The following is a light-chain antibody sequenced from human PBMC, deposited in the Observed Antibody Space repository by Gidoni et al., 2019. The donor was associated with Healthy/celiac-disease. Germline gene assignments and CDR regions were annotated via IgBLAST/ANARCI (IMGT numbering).Light chain of an antibody. CDR1: QSVSSSY. CDR3: QQYGSSPQT. J-gene: IGKJ2*01. V-gene: IGKV3-20*01. CDR2: GAS. Sequence: ELVLPQSPGTLSLSPGERATLSCRASQSVSSSYLAWYQQKPGQAPRLLIYGASSRATGIPDRFSGSGSGTDFTITISRLEPEDFAVYYCQQYGSSPQTFGQGTKLEIK.